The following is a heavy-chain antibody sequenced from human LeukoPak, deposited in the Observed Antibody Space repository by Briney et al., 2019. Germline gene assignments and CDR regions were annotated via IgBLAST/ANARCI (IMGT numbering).Heavy chain of an antibody. CDR1: GGTFSSYA. CDR2: IIPVLGIA. V-gene: IGHV1-69*04. J-gene: IGHJ5*02. Sequence: GSSVKVSCKASGGTFSSYAISWVRQAPGQGLEWMGRIIPVLGIANYAQKFQGRVTITADKSTSTAYMELSSLRSEDTAVYYCARGRAFQYYDSPFDPWGQGPLVTVSS. D-gene: IGHD3-22*01. CDR3: ARGRAFQYYDSPFDP.